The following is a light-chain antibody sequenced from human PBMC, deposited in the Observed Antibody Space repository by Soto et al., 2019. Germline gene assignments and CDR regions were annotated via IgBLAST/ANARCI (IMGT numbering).Light chain of an antibody. Sequence: EIVLTPSPTTLSLSPGETTNLSCRASQSVSSYLDWYQQKPGQAPRHLIYDASNRATGIPARFSGSGSGTDFTLTISSLEPEDFAVYYCQQRSNWPWTFGQGTKVDI. V-gene: IGKV3-11*01. J-gene: IGKJ1*01. CDR2: DAS. CDR1: QSVSSY. CDR3: QQRSNWPWT.